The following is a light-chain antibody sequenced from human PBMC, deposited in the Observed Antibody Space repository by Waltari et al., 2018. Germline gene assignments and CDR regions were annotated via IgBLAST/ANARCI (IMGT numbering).Light chain of an antibody. Sequence: DIQMTQSPSSVSASVGDRVTITCRASQGISTGLAWYQQKPGKAPELLIYGASSLESGAPSRVSGSGSGTDFTLTISSLQPEDVATYYCQQTNSFPVTFGQGTRLEIK. CDR1: QGISTG. CDR2: GAS. J-gene: IGKJ5*01. CDR3: QQTNSFPVT. V-gene: IGKV1D-12*01.